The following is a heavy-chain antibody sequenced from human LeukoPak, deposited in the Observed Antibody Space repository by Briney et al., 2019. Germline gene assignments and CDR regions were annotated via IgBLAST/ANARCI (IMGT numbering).Heavy chain of an antibody. J-gene: IGHJ4*02. CDR2: INNSSSTI. D-gene: IGHD6-25*01. V-gene: IGHV3-48*01. CDR3: ARDKSGDTIAATDTYFDY. CDR1: GFTFSSYS. Sequence: GGSLRLSCAASGFTFSSYSMNWVRQAPGKGLEWVSYINNSSSTIYYADSVKGRFTISRDNAKNSLSLQMNSLRAEDTAVYYCARDKSGDTIAATDTYFDYWGQGTLVTVSS.